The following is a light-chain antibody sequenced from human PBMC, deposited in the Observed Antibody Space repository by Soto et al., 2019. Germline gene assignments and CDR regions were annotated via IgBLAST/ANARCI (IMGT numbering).Light chain of an antibody. CDR2: GNS. CDR3: QSYDSSVSGWV. J-gene: IGLJ3*02. Sequence: SVLTQPPSVSGAPGQRVTISCTGSSSNIGAGYDVHWYQQLPGTAPKLLIYGNSNRPSGVPDRFSGPKSGTSASLAITGLQAEDEADYSCQSYDSSVSGWVFGGGTQVAVL. CDR1: SSNIGAGYD. V-gene: IGLV1-40*01.